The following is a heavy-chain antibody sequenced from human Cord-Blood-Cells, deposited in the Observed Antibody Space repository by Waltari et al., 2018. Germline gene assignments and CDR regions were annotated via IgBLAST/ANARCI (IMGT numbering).Heavy chain of an antibody. Sequence: HVQLQQWGAGLLKPSETLSLTCAVYGGSFSGYYWSWIRQPPGKGLEWIGEINHSGSTNYNPSLKSRVTISVDTSKNQFSLKLSSVTAADTAVYYCARGIAVAGDAFDIWGQGTMVTVSS. V-gene: IGHV4-34*01. CDR1: GGSFSGYY. CDR3: ARGIAVAGDAFDI. D-gene: IGHD6-19*01. CDR2: INHSGST. J-gene: IGHJ3*02.